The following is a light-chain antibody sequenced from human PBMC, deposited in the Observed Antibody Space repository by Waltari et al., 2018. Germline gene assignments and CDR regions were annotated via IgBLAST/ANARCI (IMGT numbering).Light chain of an antibody. Sequence: QSVLTQPPSTSGTPGQRVTTSCSGSSSNIGTNPVNWYQHLPGTAPKLLIYSNNPRPSGVPGRFSGSKSGTSASLAISGLQSEDEADYYCAAWDDTLNGYVFGTGTKVTVL. CDR2: SNN. J-gene: IGLJ1*01. V-gene: IGLV1-44*01. CDR1: SSNIGTNP. CDR3: AAWDDTLNGYV.